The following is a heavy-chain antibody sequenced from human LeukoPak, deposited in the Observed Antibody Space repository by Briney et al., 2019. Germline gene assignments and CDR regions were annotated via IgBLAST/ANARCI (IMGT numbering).Heavy chain of an antibody. CDR1: GFTFSSYS. J-gene: IGHJ6*03. V-gene: IGHV3-21*01. CDR3: ARDGYSVFQNFDYGDYSGSGGADYMDV. D-gene: IGHD4-17*01. Sequence: GGSLRLSCAASGFTFSSYSMNWVRQAPGKGLEWVSSISSSSSYIYYADSVKGRFTISRDNAKNSLYLQMNSLRAEDTAVYYCARDGYSVFQNFDYGDYSGSGGADYMDVWGKGTTVTVSS. CDR2: ISSSSSYI.